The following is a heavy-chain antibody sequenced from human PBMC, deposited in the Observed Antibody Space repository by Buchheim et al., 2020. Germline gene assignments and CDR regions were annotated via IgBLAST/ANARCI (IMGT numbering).Heavy chain of an antibody. Sequence: EVQLVESGGGLVKPGGSLRLSCAASGFTFSNAWMSWVRQAPGKGLEWVGRTKIKTDGGTTDYAAPLTGRFTISRHDSKDTLYLQMNSLKTEDTAVYYCTTDVDETHWGQGTL. CDR1: GFTFSNAW. CDR2: TKIKTDGGTT. J-gene: IGHJ4*02. CDR3: TTDVDETH. V-gene: IGHV3-15*01. D-gene: IGHD2-21*01.